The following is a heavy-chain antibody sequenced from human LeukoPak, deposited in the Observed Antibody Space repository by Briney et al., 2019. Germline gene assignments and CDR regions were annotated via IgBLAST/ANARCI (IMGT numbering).Heavy chain of an antibody. CDR1: GFTFSSYS. D-gene: IGHD2-21*02. V-gene: IGHV3-21*01. Sequence: GGSLRLSCAASGFTFSSYSMNWVRQAPGKGLGWVSSISSSSSYIYYADSVKGRFTISRDSAKTSLYLQMNSLRAEDTAVYYCARDREVVYCGGDCYSYAFDIWGQGTMVTVSS. CDR2: ISSSSSYI. CDR3: ARDREVVYCGGDCYSYAFDI. J-gene: IGHJ3*02.